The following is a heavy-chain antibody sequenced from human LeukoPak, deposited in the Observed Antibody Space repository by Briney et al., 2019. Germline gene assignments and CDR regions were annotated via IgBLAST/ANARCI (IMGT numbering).Heavy chain of an antibody. Sequence: GGSLRLSCAASGFTFSSYAMSWVRQAPGMGLAWVSAISGSGGSTYYADSVKGRFTISRDTSKNTRYLQMNSLRAEDTAVYYCARGRYYDNSVYYYFDYWGQGTLVTVSS. J-gene: IGHJ4*02. V-gene: IGHV3-23*01. CDR2: ISGSGGST. CDR1: GFTFSSYA. CDR3: ARGRYYDNSVYYYFDY. D-gene: IGHD3-22*01.